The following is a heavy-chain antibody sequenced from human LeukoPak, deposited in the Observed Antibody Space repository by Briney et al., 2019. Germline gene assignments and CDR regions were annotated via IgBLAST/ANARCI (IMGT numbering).Heavy chain of an antibody. V-gene: IGHV3-21*01. J-gene: IGHJ5*02. CDR2: ISSSSSDI. D-gene: IGHD3-10*01. Sequence: GGSLRLSCAASGFTFSSYSMNWVRQAPGKGLEWVSSISSSSSDIYYADSVKGRFTISRDNAKNSLYLQMNSLRAEDTAVYYCARELSMVRGGRGFDPWGQGTLVTVSS. CDR3: ARELSMVRGGRGFDP. CDR1: GFTFSSYS.